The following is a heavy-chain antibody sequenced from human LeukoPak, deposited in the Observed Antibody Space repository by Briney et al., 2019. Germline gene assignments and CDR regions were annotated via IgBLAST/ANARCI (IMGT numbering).Heavy chain of an antibody. CDR3: ARVGSGWYAWDY. V-gene: IGHV3-7*01. J-gene: IGHJ4*02. CDR1: GFTFSSYW. D-gene: IGHD6-19*01. CDR2: IKEDGSEK. Sequence: PGGSLRLSCAASGFTFSSYWMSWVRQAPRKGLEWVANIKEDGSEKYYVDSVKGRFTISRDNAKNSLYLQMNSLRAEDTAVFFCARVGSGWYAWDYWGQGTLVTVSS.